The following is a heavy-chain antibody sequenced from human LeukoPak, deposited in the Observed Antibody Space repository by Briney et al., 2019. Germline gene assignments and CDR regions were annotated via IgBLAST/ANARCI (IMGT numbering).Heavy chain of an antibody. CDR1: GFTFSSYE. CDR2: ISSSGSTI. CDR3: ASNLKWWYSWLGHTQSDY. Sequence: GGSLRLSCAASGFTFSSYEMNWVRQAPGKGLEWVSYISSSGSTIYYADSVKGRFTISRDNAKNSLYLQMNSLRAEDTAVYYCASNLKWWYSWLGHTQSDYWGQGTLVTVSS. J-gene: IGHJ4*02. V-gene: IGHV3-48*03. D-gene: IGHD2-15*01.